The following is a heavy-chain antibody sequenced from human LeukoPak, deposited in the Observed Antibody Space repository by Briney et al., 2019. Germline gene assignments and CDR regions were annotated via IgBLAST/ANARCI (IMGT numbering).Heavy chain of an antibody. CDR1: GGSFSGYY. Sequence: SETLSLTCAVYGGSFSGYYGSWIRQSPGRGLEWIGEINHRGSTNYNPSLKSRVTISVDTSKNQFSLKLSSVTAADTAVYYCARVFHHDYVRGTYTVFDYWSQGTLVIVSS. CDR2: INHRGST. V-gene: IGHV4-34*01. D-gene: IGHD3-16*01. J-gene: IGHJ4*02. CDR3: ARVFHHDYVRGTYTVFDY.